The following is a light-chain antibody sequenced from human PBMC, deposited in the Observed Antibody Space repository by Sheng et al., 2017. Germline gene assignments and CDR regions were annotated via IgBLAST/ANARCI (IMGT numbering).Light chain of an antibody. V-gene: IGLV3-21*02. Sequence: SYVVTQPSSVSVAPGQTATISCEGDNIGEKSVHWYQQMPGQAPVVVLYDNTDRPSGIPERFSGSNSGNTATLTINRVVAGDEADYFCQVWDSSSDHVVFGGGTKLTVL. CDR2: DNT. CDR3: QVWDSSSDHVV. CDR1: NIGEKS. J-gene: IGLJ2*01.